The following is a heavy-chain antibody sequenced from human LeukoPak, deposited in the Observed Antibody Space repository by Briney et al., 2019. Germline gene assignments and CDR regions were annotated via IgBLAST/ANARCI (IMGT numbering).Heavy chain of an antibody. D-gene: IGHD5-24*01. J-gene: IGHJ4*02. CDR1: GGSISSSSYY. CDR3: ARASSMATILSN. CDR2: IYYSGST. V-gene: IGHV4-61*01. Sequence: SETLSLTCTVSGGSISSSSYYWSWIRQPPGKGLEWIGYIYYSGSTNYDPSLKSRVTISVDTSKNQFSLKLSSVTAADTAVYYCARASSMATILSNWGQGTLVTVSS.